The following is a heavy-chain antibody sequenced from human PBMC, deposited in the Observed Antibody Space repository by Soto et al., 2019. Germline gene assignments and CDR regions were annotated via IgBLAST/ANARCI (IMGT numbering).Heavy chain of an antibody. V-gene: IGHV3-30-3*01. CDR1: GFTFSSYA. Sequence: GGSLRLSCAASGFTFSSYAMHWVRQAPGKGLEWVAVISYDGSNKYYADSVKGRFTISRDNSKSTVYLELNNLSAEDTAVYHCAKNQGVELVPLATVDWFDPWGQGSVVTVSS. J-gene: IGHJ5*02. D-gene: IGHD1-26*01. CDR2: ISYDGSNK. CDR3: AKNQGVELVPLATVDWFDP.